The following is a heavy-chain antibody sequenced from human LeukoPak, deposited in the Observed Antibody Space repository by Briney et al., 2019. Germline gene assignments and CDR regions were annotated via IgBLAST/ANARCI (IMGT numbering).Heavy chain of an antibody. CDR3: ARVNYDILTGYLGGLDY. D-gene: IGHD3-9*01. Sequence: SETLSLTCAVYGGSFSGYYWSWIRQPPGKGLEWIGEINHSGSTNYNPSLKSRVTISVDTSKNQFSLKLSSVTAADTAVYYCARVNYDILTGYLGGLDYWGQGTLVTVSS. V-gene: IGHV4-34*01. CDR1: GGSFSGYY. CDR2: INHSGST. J-gene: IGHJ4*02.